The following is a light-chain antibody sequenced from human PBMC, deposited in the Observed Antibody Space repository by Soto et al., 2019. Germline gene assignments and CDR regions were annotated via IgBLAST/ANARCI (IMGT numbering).Light chain of an antibody. Sequence: QSVLTQPASVSGSPGQSITISCTGTSSDVGAYNSVSWYQQHPGKAPKLIIYDVSTRPSGISDRFSGSKSGNTASLTISGLQAEDESDYYCSSYTTSVTCVFGTGTKVTVL. V-gene: IGLV2-14*01. J-gene: IGLJ1*01. CDR1: SSDVGAYNS. CDR3: SSYTTSVTCV. CDR2: DVS.